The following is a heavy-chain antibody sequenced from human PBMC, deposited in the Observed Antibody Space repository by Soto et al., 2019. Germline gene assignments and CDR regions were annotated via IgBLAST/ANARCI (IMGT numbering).Heavy chain of an antibody. CDR3: ARLPSSDYYYMDV. Sequence: SETLSLTCTVSGGSISSSSYYWGWIRQPPGKGLEWIGSIYYSGSTYYNPSLKSRVTISVDTSKNQFSLKLSSVTAADTAVYYCARLPSSDYYYMDVWGKGTTVTVSS. V-gene: IGHV4-39*01. J-gene: IGHJ6*03. CDR2: IYYSGST. CDR1: GGSISSSSYY.